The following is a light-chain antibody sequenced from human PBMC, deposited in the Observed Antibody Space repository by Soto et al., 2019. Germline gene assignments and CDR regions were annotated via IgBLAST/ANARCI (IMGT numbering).Light chain of an antibody. CDR1: QAVSTW. Sequence: IQMPQSPSSVSASVGDTVTITCRASQAVSTWLAWYQQKPGGAPKLLIYAASTLQSGVPSRFSGSGSGTDFTLTIRSLQPEDFATYYCQQGASFPRTFGGGTKVEIK. CDR3: QQGASFPRT. J-gene: IGKJ4*01. CDR2: AAS. V-gene: IGKV1-12*01.